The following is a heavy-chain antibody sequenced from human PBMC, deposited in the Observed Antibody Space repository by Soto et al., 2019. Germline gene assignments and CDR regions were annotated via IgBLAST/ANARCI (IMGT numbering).Heavy chain of an antibody. V-gene: IGHV3-23*01. CDR3: GSGRERTPFDY. CDR1: EGTFSSYS. J-gene: IGHJ4*02. Sequence: GLSKIVSCAAAEGTFSSYSMSWVSQAPGKGLEWVSGISGSGGTTYYADSVKGRFTISRDNSKNTLYLQMNSLRAEDTAVYYNGSGRERTPFDYWGQGTLVTVSS. CDR2: ISGSGGTT. D-gene: IGHD3-10*01.